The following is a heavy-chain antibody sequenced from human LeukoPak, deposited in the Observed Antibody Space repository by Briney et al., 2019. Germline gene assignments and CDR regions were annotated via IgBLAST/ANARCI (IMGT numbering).Heavy chain of an antibody. J-gene: IGHJ4*02. D-gene: IGHD6-19*01. CDR3: AKDQAKTGYSSGGYFDY. CDR1: GFTFSSYA. V-gene: IGHV3-23*01. CDR2: ISGSGGST. Sequence: GSLRLSCAASGFTFSSYAMSWVRQAPGKGLEWVSAISGSGGSTYYADSVKGRFTISRDNSENTLYLQMNSLRAEDTAVYYCAKDQAKTGYSSGGYFDYWGQGTLVTVSS.